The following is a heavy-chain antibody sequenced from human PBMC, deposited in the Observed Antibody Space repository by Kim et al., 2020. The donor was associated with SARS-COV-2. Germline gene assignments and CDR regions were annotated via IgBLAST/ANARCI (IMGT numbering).Heavy chain of an antibody. CDR3: ARDPGFGDSGGAVDI. D-gene: IGHD3-10*01. J-gene: IGHJ3*02. CDR2: IHYSGST. V-gene: IGHV4-30-4*01. CDR1: GGSITGGDFY. Sequence: SETLSLTCVVSGGSITGGDFYWSWVRQAPGQGLEWFGNIHYSGSTDYTPSLKGRMTISIDMSKNQVSLKLTSVTVADTAVYYCARDPGFGDSGGAVDIWGQGTMVTVSS.